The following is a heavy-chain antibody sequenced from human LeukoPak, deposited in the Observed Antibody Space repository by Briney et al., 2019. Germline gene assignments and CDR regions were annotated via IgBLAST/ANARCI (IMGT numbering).Heavy chain of an antibody. Sequence: GGSLRLSCAASGVSFSNYAMHWVRQAPGKGLEWVAVISYDGSNKYYADSVKGRFTFSRDNSKNTLFLQMNSLRPEDTALYYCARDLLGYCTGGSCYMISAIDIWGQGTMVIVPS. CDR3: ARDLLGYCTGGSCYMISAIDI. V-gene: IGHV3-30-3*01. CDR1: GVSFSNYA. J-gene: IGHJ3*02. D-gene: IGHD2-15*01. CDR2: ISYDGSNK.